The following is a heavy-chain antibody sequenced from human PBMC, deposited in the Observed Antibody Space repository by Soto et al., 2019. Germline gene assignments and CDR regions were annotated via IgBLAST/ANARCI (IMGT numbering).Heavy chain of an antibody. CDR1: GFTFSSYA. Sequence: GGSLRLSCAASGFTFSSYAMHWVRQAPGKGLEYVSAISSNGGSTYYANSVKGRFTISRDNSKNTLYLQMGSLRAEDMAVYYCARTTTPDFWSGYYPSWGQGTLVTVSS. CDR3: ARTTTPDFWSGYYPS. J-gene: IGHJ4*02. V-gene: IGHV3-64*01. D-gene: IGHD3-3*01. CDR2: ISSNGGST.